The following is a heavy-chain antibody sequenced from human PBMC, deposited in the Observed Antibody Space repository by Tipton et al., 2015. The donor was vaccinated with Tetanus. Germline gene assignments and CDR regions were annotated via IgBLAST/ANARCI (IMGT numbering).Heavy chain of an antibody. J-gene: IGHJ4*02. CDR1: GFTFSDYY. CDR3: AKDGCFSVGCLGSDY. Sequence: GSLRLSCAASGFTFSDYYMSWIRQAPGKGLEWVAAISGRDGNTYYADSVRGRFTISRDNSKNTLYLQMNSLRAEDTAVYYCAKDGCFSVGCLGSDYWGQGNLVTVSS. V-gene: IGHV3-23*01. CDR2: ISGRDGNT. D-gene: IGHD1-26*01.